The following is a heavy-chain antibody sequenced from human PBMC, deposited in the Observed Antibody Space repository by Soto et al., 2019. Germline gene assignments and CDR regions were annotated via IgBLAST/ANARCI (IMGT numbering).Heavy chain of an antibody. J-gene: IGHJ4*02. CDR2: ISGGGNDA. CDR1: GFTFSSYA. Sequence: EAQLLESGGGLVKPGGSLVLSCAASGFTFSSYAMSWVRQAPGKGLEWVSSISGGGNDAFYAVSVKGRFTISRDNSRNTLYLQMSSLRADDTAIYCCARSLFLASTDTEPFDYWGQGALVTVSS. V-gene: IGHV3-23*01. CDR3: ARSLFLASTDTEPFDY. D-gene: IGHD3-3*02.